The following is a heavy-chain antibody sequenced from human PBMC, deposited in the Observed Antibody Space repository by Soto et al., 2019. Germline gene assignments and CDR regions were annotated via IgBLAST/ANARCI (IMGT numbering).Heavy chain of an antibody. CDR2: IYYSGST. CDR1: CGSISSSSYY. Sequence: SEALSLTCTFSCGSISSSSYYWGWIRQPPGKGLEWIGSIYYSGSTYYNTSLKSRVTISVDTSKNQFSLKLSFVTAADTAVYYCARRLYYDSSGFEGGGMDVWGQGTTVT. D-gene: IGHD3-22*01. J-gene: IGHJ6*02. V-gene: IGHV4-39*01. CDR3: ARRLYYDSSGFEGGGMDV.